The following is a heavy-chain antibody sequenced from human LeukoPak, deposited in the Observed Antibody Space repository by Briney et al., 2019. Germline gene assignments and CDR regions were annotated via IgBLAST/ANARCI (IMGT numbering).Heavy chain of an antibody. CDR3: ARHADTVTPWWFDP. V-gene: IGHV5-51*01. J-gene: IGHJ5*02. CDR1: GYSFTSHW. CDR2: IYPGDSDT. Sequence: GASLQISCKGSGYSFTSHWIGWVRQMPGKGLEWMGIIYPGDSDTRYSPSFQGQVTISADESISTAYLQWSSLKASDTAMYYCARHADTVTPWWFDPWGQGTLVTVSS. D-gene: IGHD4-17*01.